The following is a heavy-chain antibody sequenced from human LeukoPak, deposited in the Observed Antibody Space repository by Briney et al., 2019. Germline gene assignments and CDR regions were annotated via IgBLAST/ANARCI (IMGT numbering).Heavy chain of an antibody. D-gene: IGHD6-19*01. CDR1: GGSISSYY. CDR2: IYYSGST. V-gene: IGHV4-59*01. J-gene: IGHJ4*02. Sequence: SETLSLTCTVSGGSISSYYWSWIRQPPGKGLEWIGYIYYSGSTNYNPSLKSRVTISVDTSKNQFSLKLSSVTAADTAVYYCARIAVAGRGNDYWGQGTLVTVSS. CDR3: ARIAVAGRGNDY.